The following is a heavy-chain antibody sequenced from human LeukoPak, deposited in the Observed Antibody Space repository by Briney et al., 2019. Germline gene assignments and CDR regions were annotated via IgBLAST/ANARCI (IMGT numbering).Heavy chain of an antibody. CDR3: VRDLDWGAFDV. CDR1: GFTFTNYG. CDR2: FSPSGDIT. D-gene: IGHD3/OR15-3a*01. V-gene: IGHV3-23*01. J-gene: IGHJ3*01. Sequence: TGGTLRLSCAAPGFTFTNYGMNWVGKAPGKGLDWVSGFSPSGDITDYADSVMGRFTISRDNRKNTVSLQMNSLRPEDTALYYCVRDLDWGAFDVWGQGTMVTVSS.